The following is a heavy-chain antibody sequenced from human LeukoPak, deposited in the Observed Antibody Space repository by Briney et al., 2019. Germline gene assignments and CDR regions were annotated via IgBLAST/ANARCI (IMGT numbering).Heavy chain of an antibody. CDR3: AVHSLGTDQTNCFDY. V-gene: IGHV1-69*05. D-gene: IGHD3-16*01. J-gene: IGHJ4*02. CDR1: GGTFSSYA. Sequence: SVKVSCKASGGTFSSYAISWVRQAPGQGLEWMGGIIPIFGTANYAQKFQGRVTITTDESTSTAYMELSSLRSEDTAVYYCAVHSLGTDQTNCFDYWGQGTLVTVSS. CDR2: IIPIFGTA.